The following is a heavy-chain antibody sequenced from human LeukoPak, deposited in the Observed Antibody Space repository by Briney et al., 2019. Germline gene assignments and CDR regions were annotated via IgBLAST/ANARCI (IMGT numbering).Heavy chain of an antibody. CDR2: IYSGGST. CDR1: GFTVSSNY. J-gene: IGHJ4*02. Sequence: GGSLRLSCAASGFTVSSNYMSWVRQAPGKGLEWVSVIYSGGSTYYADSVKGRFTISRDNSKNTLYLQMNSLRAEDTAVYYCARDSSITIFGVVTPYFDYWGQGTLVTVSS. D-gene: IGHD3-3*01. CDR3: ARDSSITIFGVVTPYFDY. V-gene: IGHV3-53*01.